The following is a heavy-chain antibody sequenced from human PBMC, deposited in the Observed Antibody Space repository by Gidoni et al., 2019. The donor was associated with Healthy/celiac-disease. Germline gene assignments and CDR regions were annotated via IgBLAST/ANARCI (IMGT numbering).Heavy chain of an antibody. CDR3: ARVLSSGYPETYYFDY. J-gene: IGHJ4*02. Sequence: QVQLQESGPGLVKPSETLSLTCTVSGGSISSYYWSWSRQPPGKGLEWIGYIYYSGSTNYNPSLKSRVTISVDTSKNQFSLKLSSVTAADTAVYYCARVLSSGYPETYYFDYWGQGTLVTVSS. D-gene: IGHD3-22*01. CDR1: GGSISSYY. V-gene: IGHV4-59*01. CDR2: IYYSGST.